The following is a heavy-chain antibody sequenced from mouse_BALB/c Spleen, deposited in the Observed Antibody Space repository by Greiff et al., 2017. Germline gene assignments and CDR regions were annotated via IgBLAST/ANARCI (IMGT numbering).Heavy chain of an antibody. CDR1: GFTFSSYT. CDR2: ISNGGGST. Sequence: DVQLVESGGGLVQPGGSLKLSCAASGFTFSSYTMSWVRQTPEKRLEWVAYISNGGGSTYYPDTVKGRFTISRDNAKNTLYLQMSRLKSEDTAMYYCARHEGYNYFDYWGQGTTLTVSS. D-gene: IGHD2-3*01. V-gene: IGHV5-12-2*01. J-gene: IGHJ2*01. CDR3: ARHEGYNYFDY.